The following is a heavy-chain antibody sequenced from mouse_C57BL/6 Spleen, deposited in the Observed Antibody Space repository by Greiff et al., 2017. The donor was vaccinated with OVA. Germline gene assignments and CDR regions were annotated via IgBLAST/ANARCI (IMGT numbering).Heavy chain of an antibody. CDR3: ARVDDGYY. D-gene: IGHD2-3*01. J-gene: IGHJ3*01. CDR2: ISYDGSN. V-gene: IGHV3-6*01. Sequence: VQLQQSGPGLVKPSQSLSLTCSVTGYSITSGYYWNWIRQFPGNKLEWMGYISYDGSNNYNPSLKNRISITRDTSKNQFFLKLNSVTTEDTATYYCARVDDGYYWGQGTLVTVSA. CDR1: GYSITSGYY.